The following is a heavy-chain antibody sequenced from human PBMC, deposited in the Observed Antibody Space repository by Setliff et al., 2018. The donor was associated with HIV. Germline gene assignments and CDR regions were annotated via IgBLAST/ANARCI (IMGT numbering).Heavy chain of an antibody. CDR3: ASRWGSYYDTNGHPFDY. CDR2: IYNSVTT. J-gene: IGHJ4*02. Sequence: SETLSLTCSVSGASVNYNTWSWIRQAPGKGLQWIGFIYNSVTTNYNPSLKSRVSMSVDKSKNQFSVKLTSVTAADTAVYYCASRWGSYYDTNGHPFDYWGQGTLVTVSS. D-gene: IGHD3-22*01. V-gene: IGHV4-59*02. CDR1: GASVNYNT.